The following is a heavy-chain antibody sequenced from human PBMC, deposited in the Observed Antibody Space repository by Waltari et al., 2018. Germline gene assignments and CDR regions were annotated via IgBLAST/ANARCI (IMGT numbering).Heavy chain of an antibody. CDR2: INHSGST. Sequence: QVQLQQWGAGLLKPSETMSLTCDVYGGSFSGYYWSWIRQPPGKGLEWIGEINHSGSTHYNPSLKSRVTISVDTSKNQFSLKLSSVTAADTAVYYCARGYYYGSGSYYKPEYFQHWGQGTLVTVSS. J-gene: IGHJ1*01. CDR3: ARGYYYGSGSYYKPEYFQH. D-gene: IGHD3-10*01. CDR1: GGSFSGYY. V-gene: IGHV4-34*01.